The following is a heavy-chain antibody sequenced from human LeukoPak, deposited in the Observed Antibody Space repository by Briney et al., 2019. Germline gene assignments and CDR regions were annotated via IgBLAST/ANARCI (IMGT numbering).Heavy chain of an antibody. V-gene: IGHV3-30*04. J-gene: IGHJ6*03. CDR3: ARSTSHYYYYYMDV. Sequence: GGSLRLSCAASGFTFSSYEMNWVRQAPGKGLEWVAFIQNDGSNKYYADSVKGRFTISRDNSKNTLYLQMNSLRAADTAVYYCARSTSHYYYYYMDVWGKGTTVTISS. D-gene: IGHD2-2*01. CDR2: IQNDGSNK. CDR1: GFTFSSYE.